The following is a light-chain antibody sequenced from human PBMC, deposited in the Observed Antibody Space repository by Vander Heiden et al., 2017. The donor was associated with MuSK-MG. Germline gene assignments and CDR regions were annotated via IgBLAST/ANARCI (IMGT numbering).Light chain of an antibody. V-gene: IGKV3-15*01. CDR1: QSVSSN. J-gene: IGKJ1*01. CDR3: QQYNNWPSWT. Sequence: EIVMTQSPATLSVSPGERATLSCRASQSVSSNLAWYQQKPGQAPRLLIYGASTRATGIPARFSGSGSGTEFTLTISSLQSEDFAAYYCQQYNNWPSWTFGQGTKGEIK. CDR2: GAS.